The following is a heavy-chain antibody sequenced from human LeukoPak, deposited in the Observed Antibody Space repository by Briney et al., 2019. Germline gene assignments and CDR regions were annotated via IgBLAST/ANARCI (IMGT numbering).Heavy chain of an antibody. CDR2: TSYSGRA. CDR3: ARRRVEMAPITEGNWFDS. Sequence: SETLSLTCTVSGGSISSYYWSWIRQPPGRGLQWIGTTSYSGRANYNPSLKDRVTVSLDTSKNQFYLKVTSVTAADTAVYYCARRRVEMAPITEGNWFDSWGQGTPVTVSS. J-gene: IGHJ5*01. D-gene: IGHD5-24*01. V-gene: IGHV4-59*08. CDR1: GGSISSYY.